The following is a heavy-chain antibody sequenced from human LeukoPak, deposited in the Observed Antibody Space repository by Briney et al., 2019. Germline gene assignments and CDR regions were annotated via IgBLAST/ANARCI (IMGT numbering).Heavy chain of an antibody. J-gene: IGHJ4*02. V-gene: IGHV3-15*01. CDR3: TSHPSGGSWPNDY. Sequence: GGSLKLSCAASGFTFSNAWMSWVRQAPGKGLEWVGRIKSKTDGGTTDYAAPVKGRFTISRDDSKNTLYLQMNSLKTEDTAVYYCTSHPSGGSWPNDYWGQGTLVAVSS. CDR2: IKSKTDGGTT. D-gene: IGHD2-15*01. CDR1: GFTFSNAW.